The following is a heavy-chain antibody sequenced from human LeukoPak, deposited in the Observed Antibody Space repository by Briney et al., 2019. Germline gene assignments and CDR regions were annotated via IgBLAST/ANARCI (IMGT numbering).Heavy chain of an antibody. CDR2: IKQDGSEK. J-gene: IGHJ4*02. V-gene: IGHV3-7*03. CDR1: GFTFSSYW. Sequence: GGSLRLSCAASGFTFSSYWMSWVRQAPGKGLEWVANIKQDGSEKYYVDSVKGRFTISRDNSKNTLYLQMNSLRAEDTAVYYCARRAVAGQLGDFDYWGQGTLVTVSS. D-gene: IGHD6-19*01. CDR3: ARRAVAGQLGDFDY.